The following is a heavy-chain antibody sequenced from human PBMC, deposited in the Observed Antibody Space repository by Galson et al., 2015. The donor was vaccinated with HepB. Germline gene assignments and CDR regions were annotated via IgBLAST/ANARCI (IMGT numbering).Heavy chain of an antibody. CDR2: ISSGITTI. J-gene: IGHJ4*02. V-gene: IGHV3-48*02. D-gene: IGHD6-19*01. Sequence: SLRLSCASSGFTFSTYSMNWVRQAPGKGLEWVSYISSGITTIYYADSVKGRFTISRDNAKNSLYLQMNSMRDDDTAVYYCARDIYWQWLGPRGLDYWGQGTLVTVAS. CDR1: GFTFSTYS. CDR3: ARDIYWQWLGPRGLDY.